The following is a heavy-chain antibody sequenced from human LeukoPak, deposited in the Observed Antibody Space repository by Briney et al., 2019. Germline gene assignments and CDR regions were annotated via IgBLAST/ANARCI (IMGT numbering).Heavy chain of an antibody. CDR2: VYNSGTT. Sequence: SETLSLTCTVSGGSIGRYYWSWMRQFAGNGLEWIGRVYNSGTTHYNPSLKSRVTISVDTSKDQISLKLTSVTAADTAVYYCASDGGRSNLAVLWGQGTLVTVSS. CDR1: GGSIGRYY. D-gene: IGHD6-19*01. V-gene: IGHV4-4*07. J-gene: IGHJ4*02. CDR3: ASDGGRSNLAVL.